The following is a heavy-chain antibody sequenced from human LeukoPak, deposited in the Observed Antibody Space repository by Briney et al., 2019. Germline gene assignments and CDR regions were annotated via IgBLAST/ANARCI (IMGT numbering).Heavy chain of an antibody. D-gene: IGHD3-3*01. V-gene: IGHV3-64*01. CDR3: ARGETYYDFWSGYQMYYYYGMDV. J-gene: IGHJ6*02. CDR1: GFTFSSYA. CDR2: ISSNGGST. Sequence: PGGSLRLSCAASGFTFSSYAMHWVRQAPGKGLEYVSAISSNGGSTYCANSVKGRFTISRDNSKNTLYLQMGSLRAEDMAVYYCARGETYYDFWSGYQMYYYYGMDVWGQGTTVTVSS.